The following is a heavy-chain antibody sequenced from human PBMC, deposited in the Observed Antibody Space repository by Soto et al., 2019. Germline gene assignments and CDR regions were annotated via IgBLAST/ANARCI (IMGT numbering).Heavy chain of an antibody. V-gene: IGHV4-4*02. CDR2: VYRTGST. CDR3: ARARATIAAAAIFDC. D-gene: IGHD6-13*01. CDR1: GGSISTSNW. J-gene: IGHJ4*02. Sequence: QVQLQESGPGLVKPSGTLSLTCAVYGGSISTSNWWCLVRQPPGKGLEWIGEVYRTGSTNYNPSLDSRLTISVDKSKNQFSLKLTAVTAADMAVYYCARARATIAAAAIFDCWGQGTLVTVSS.